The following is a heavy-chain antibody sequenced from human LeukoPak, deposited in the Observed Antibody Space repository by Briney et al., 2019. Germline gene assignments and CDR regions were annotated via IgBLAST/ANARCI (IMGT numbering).Heavy chain of an antibody. CDR3: ARDRLEGGNWFEP. V-gene: IGHV1-18*01. J-gene: IGHJ5*02. CDR2: ISAYNGNT. Sequence: ASVKVSCKASGYTFTSYGISWVRQAPGQGLEWMGWISAYNGNTNYAQKLQGRVTMTTDTSTGTAYMALRSLRSDDTAVYYCARDRLEGGNWFEPWGQGTLVTVS. CDR1: GYTFTSYG. D-gene: IGHD3-16*01.